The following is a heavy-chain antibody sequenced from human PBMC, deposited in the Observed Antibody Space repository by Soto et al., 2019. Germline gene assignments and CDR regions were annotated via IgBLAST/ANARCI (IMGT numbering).Heavy chain of an antibody. CDR3: ASHFTGVLVLGTSPPGGDNYGWDV. CDR1: GGTFSRYT. V-gene: IGHV1-69*02. D-gene: IGHD2-8*02. J-gene: IGHJ6*02. Sequence: QVQLVQSGAEVKKPGSSVKVSCKASGGTFSRYTFTWVRQAPGQGLEWMGRIIPILDIPNYAQNFQGRVTITAEKAPGTGLMVVSNLNSGEPAVYYGASHFTGVLVLGTSPPGGDNYGWDVWGQGTTVTVSS. CDR2: IIPILDIP.